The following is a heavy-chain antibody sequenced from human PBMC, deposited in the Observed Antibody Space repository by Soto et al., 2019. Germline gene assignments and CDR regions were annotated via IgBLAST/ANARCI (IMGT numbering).Heavy chain of an antibody. CDR3: AHQTPSYGLDY. J-gene: IGHJ4*02. Sequence: QITLKESGPTLVKPTQTLTLTCTFSGFSLTTTGVGVGWIRQPPGKALEWLALIYWDGDKRYSPSLKSRLTITKDTSKNQVVLTMTNMDPVDTATYYCAHQTPSYGLDYWGQGTLITVSS. CDR2: IYWDGDK. D-gene: IGHD5-18*01. CDR1: GFSLTTTGVG. V-gene: IGHV2-5*02.